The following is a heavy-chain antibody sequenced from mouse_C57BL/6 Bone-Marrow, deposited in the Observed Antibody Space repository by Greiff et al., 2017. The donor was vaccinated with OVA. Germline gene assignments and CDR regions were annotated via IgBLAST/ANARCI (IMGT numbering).Heavy chain of an antibody. V-gene: IGHV5-6*02. CDR3: ARRGLDY. J-gene: IGHJ2*01. CDR2: ISSGGSYT. D-gene: IGHD3-3*01. CDR1: GFTFSSYG. Sequence: EVMLVESGGDLVKPGGSLKLSCAASGFTFSSYGMSWVRQTPDKRLEWVATISSGGSYTYYPDSVKGRFTISRDNAKNTLYLQMSSLKSEDTAIYYYARRGLDYWGQGTTLTVSS.